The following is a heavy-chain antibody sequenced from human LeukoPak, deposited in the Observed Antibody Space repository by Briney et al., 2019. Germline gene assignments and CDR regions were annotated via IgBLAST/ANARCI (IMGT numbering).Heavy chain of an antibody. D-gene: IGHD3-16*01. J-gene: IGHJ4*02. Sequence: SETLSLTCTVSGGSISSSSYYWGWIRQPPGKGLEWIGSIYYSGSTYYDPSLKSRVTISVDTSKNQFSLKLSSVTAADTAVYYCARQGAFNYWGQGTLVTVSS. CDR2: IYYSGST. CDR1: GGSISSSSYY. CDR3: ARQGAFNY. V-gene: IGHV4-39*01.